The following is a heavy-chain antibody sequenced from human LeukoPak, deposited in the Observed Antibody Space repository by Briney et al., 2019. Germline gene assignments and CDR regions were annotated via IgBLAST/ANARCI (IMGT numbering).Heavy chain of an antibody. CDR1: GYTFTDYY. Sequence: GAAVKVSCRASGYTFTDYYIHWLRQALGQGLEWMVWISTNIGGTNYGQKFGGRFTMTKDTSVSTSYLELSGLTSDDTAVYYCARVNSGYDSALDYWGQGTLVTVSS. D-gene: IGHD5-12*01. CDR3: ARVNSGYDSALDY. J-gene: IGHJ4*02. V-gene: IGHV1-2*02. CDR2: ISTNIGGT.